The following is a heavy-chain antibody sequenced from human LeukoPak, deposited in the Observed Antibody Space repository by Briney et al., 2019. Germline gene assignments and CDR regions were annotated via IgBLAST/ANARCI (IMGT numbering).Heavy chain of an antibody. V-gene: IGHV1-69*06. D-gene: IGHD2-2*01. CDR1: GYTFTSYY. Sequence: GASVKVSCKASGYTFTSYYMHWVRQAPGQGPEWMGGIIPIFPTANYAQKFQGRVTMTADKLTSTAYMELSSLRSEDTAVYYCATGSTGLFEYWGQGTLVTVSS. J-gene: IGHJ4*02. CDR3: ATGSTGLFEY. CDR2: IIPIFPTA.